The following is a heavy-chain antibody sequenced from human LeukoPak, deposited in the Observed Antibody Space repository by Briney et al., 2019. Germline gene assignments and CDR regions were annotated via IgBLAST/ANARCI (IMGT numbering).Heavy chain of an antibody. CDR3: ARDGYNPYYYYMDV. CDR2: INHSGST. J-gene: IGHJ6*03. V-gene: IGHV4-34*01. D-gene: IGHD5-24*01. Sequence: PSETLSLTCAAYGGSFSGYYWSWIRQPPGKGLEWIGEINHSGSTNYNPSLKSRVTISVDTSKNQFSLKLSSVTAADTAVYYCARDGYNPYYYYMDVWGKGTTVTVSS. CDR1: GGSFSGYY.